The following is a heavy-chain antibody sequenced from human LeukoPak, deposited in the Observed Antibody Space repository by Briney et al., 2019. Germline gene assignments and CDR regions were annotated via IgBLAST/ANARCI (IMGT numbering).Heavy chain of an antibody. D-gene: IGHD1-26*01. CDR1: GYTFTSYG. CDR3: AREGWELSY. V-gene: IGHV1-18*01. J-gene: IGHJ4*02. CDR2: ISAYNGNA. Sequence: ASVTVSCKASGYTFTSYGISWVRQAPRQGLEGMGWISAYNGNANYAQKLQGTDTITTVTSTGTAYMELRSLRSDDKAVYCCAREGWELSYWGQGTLVTVSS.